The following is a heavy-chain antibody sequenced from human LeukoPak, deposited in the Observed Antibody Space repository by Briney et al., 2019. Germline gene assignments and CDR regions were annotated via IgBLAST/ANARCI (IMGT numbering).Heavy chain of an antibody. CDR1: GYSFTSYG. J-gene: IGHJ3*02. D-gene: IGHD5-18*01. CDR3: ARGMGYSYGHPQGAFDI. CDR2: MSAYNGKT. V-gene: IGHV1-18*01. Sequence: ASVKVSGMASGYSFTSYGFNWVRPAPGQGLEWMGWMSAYNGKTNYAHSLQGRVTVTADTSTSTAYMELRSLRSEDTAVYYCARGMGYSYGHPQGAFDIWGQGTMVTVSS.